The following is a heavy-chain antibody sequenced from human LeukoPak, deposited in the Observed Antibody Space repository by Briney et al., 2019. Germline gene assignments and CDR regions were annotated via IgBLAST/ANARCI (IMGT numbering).Heavy chain of an antibody. Sequence: GGSLRLSCTASGFTLSRYDMNWVRQPPGKGLEWVSYISTVGSTIYYADSVEGRFTISRDNTRNSLSLQMNSLRAEDTAVYYCVRATAVAFDYWGQGTLVTVSS. J-gene: IGHJ4*02. D-gene: IGHD4-23*01. CDR1: GFTLSRYD. CDR2: ISTVGSTI. V-gene: IGHV3-48*03. CDR3: VRATAVAFDY.